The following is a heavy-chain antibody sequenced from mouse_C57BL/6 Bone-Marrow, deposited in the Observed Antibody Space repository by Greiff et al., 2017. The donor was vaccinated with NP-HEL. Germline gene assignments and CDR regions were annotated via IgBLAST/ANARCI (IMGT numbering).Heavy chain of an antibody. CDR1: GYTFTSYW. Sequence: QVQLQQPGAELVRPGTSVKLSCKASGYTFTSYWMHWVKQRPGQGLEWIGVIDPSDSYTNYNQKFKGKATLTVDTSSSTAYMQLSSLTSEDSAVYYCARSGGYYGFAYWGQGTLVTVSA. J-gene: IGHJ3*01. CDR3: ARSGGYYGFAY. D-gene: IGHD2-3*01. CDR2: IDPSDSYT. V-gene: IGHV1-59*01.